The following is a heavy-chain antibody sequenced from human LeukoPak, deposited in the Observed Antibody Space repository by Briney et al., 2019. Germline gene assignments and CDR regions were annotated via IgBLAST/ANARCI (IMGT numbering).Heavy chain of an antibody. J-gene: IGHJ4*02. CDR1: GGSFSGYY. V-gene: IGHV4-34*01. CDR2: INHSGST. Sequence: PSETLSLICAVYGGSFSGYYWSWIRQPPGKGLEWIGEINHSGSTNYNPSLKSRVTISVDTSKNQFSLKLSSVTAADTAVYYCARGPRWLQSLFDYWGQGTLVTVSS. CDR3: ARGPRWLQSLFDY. D-gene: IGHD5-24*01.